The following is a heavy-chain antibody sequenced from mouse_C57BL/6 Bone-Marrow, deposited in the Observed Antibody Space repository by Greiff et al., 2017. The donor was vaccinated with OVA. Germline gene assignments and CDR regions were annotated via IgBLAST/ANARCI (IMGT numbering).Heavy chain of an antibody. CDR2: INPGSGGT. J-gene: IGHJ3*01. CDR3: ARSDGRRVWFAY. D-gene: IGHD2-3*01. CDR1: GYAFTNYL. Sequence: QVQLQQSGAELVRPGTSVKVSCKASGYAFTNYLIEWVKQRPGQGLEWIGVINPGSGGTNYNEKFKGKATLTADKSSSTAYMQLSSLTSEDSAVYVCARSDGRRVWFAYWGQGTLVTVSA. V-gene: IGHV1-54*01.